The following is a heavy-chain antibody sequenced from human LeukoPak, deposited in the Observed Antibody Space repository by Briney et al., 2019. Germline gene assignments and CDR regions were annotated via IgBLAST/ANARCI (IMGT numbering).Heavy chain of an antibody. CDR3: ARALEGTIIRGSPHWYFDL. J-gene: IGHJ2*01. CDR1: GGSISSYY. Sequence: SETLSLTCTVSGGSISSYYWSWIRQPPGEGLEWIGYMYYSGSTYYNPSLKSRVTISVDTSENQFSLKLSSVTAADTAVYYCARALEGTIIRGSPHWYFDLWGRGTLVTVSS. V-gene: IGHV4-59*06. D-gene: IGHD3-10*01. CDR2: MYYSGST.